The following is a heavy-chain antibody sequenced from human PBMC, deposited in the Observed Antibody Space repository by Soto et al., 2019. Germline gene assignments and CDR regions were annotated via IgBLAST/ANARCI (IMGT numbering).Heavy chain of an antibody. CDR3: ASRPVDTAMESDY. J-gene: IGHJ4*02. V-gene: IGHV4-30-4*01. D-gene: IGHD5-18*01. CDR2: IYYSGST. Sequence: SETLSLTCTVSGGSISSGDYYWSWIRQPPGKGLEWIGYIYYSGSTYYNPSLKSRVTISVDTSKNQFSLKLSSVTAADTAVYYCASRPVDTAMESDYWGQGTLVTVSS. CDR1: GGSISSGDYY.